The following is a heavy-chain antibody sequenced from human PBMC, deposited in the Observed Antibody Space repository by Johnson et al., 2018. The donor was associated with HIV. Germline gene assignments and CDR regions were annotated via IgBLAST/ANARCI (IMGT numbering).Heavy chain of an antibody. D-gene: IGHD3-16*01. V-gene: IGHV3-33*03. CDR2: VCFDGSQN. CDR3: AKVGAQQWDAFDI. Sequence: QVQLVESGGGVVQPGRSLGLPCAASGFIFGTYFMHWVRQAPGSGLNGVTIVCFDGSQNKNADSVEGRFTISRDNAKNSLYLQMNSLRAEDTALYYCAKVGAQQWDAFDIWGQGTLVTVSS. J-gene: IGHJ3*02. CDR1: GFIFGTYF.